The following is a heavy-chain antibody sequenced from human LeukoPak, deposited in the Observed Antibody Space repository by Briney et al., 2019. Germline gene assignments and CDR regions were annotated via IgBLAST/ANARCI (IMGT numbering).Heavy chain of an antibody. CDR3: ARAVRGVVTAKSESYYFDY. J-gene: IGHJ4*02. V-gene: IGHV4-31*03. D-gene: IGHD2-21*02. CDR1: GGSISSGGYY. Sequence: SETLSLTCTVSGGSISSGGYYWSWIRQHPGEGLEWIGYIYYSGSTYYNPSLKSRVTISVDTSKNQFSLKLSSVTAADTAVYYCARAVRGVVTAKSESYYFDYWGQGTLVTVSS. CDR2: IYYSGST.